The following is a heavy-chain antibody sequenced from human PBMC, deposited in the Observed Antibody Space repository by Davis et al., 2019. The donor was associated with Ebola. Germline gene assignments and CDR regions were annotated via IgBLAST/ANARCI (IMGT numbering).Heavy chain of an antibody. Sequence: PGGSLRLSCTASGFAFSNFGMHWVRQAPGTGPEWIAVIWSDERKLYGDSVKGRFTISRDNSKNTVDLQMNSLRPEDTALYYCAKDARGGYYYADFWGQGTLVTVSS. CDR1: GFAFSNFG. CDR3: AKDARGGYYYADF. D-gene: IGHD3-22*01. J-gene: IGHJ4*02. CDR2: IWSDERK. V-gene: IGHV3-30*02.